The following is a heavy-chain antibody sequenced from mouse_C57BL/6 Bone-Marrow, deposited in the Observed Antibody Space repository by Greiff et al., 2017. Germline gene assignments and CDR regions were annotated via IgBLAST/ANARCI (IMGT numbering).Heavy chain of an antibody. CDR2: INPYNGGT. D-gene: IGHD1-1*01. Sequence: VQLQQSGPVLVKPGASVKMSCKASGYTFTDYYMNWVKQSHGKSLEWIGVINPYNGGTSYNQKFKGKATLTVDKSSSTAYMELNSLTSEDSAVYYCAPRITTVVAKGYWGQGTTLTVSS. V-gene: IGHV1-19*01. CDR1: GYTFTDYY. CDR3: APRITTVVAKGY. J-gene: IGHJ2*01.